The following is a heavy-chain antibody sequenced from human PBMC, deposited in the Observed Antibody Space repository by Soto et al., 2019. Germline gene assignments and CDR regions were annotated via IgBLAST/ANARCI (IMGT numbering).Heavy chain of an antibody. J-gene: IGHJ6*02. CDR2: INHSGST. CDR3: ARVRESSGDYYYYGMDV. D-gene: IGHD7-27*01. Sequence: SETLSLTCAVYGGSFSGYYWSWIRQPPGKGLEWIGEINHSGSTNYNPSLKSRVTISVDTSKNQLSLKLSSVTAADTAVYYCARVRESSGDYYYYGMDVWGQGTTVTXSS. V-gene: IGHV4-34*01. CDR1: GGSFSGYY.